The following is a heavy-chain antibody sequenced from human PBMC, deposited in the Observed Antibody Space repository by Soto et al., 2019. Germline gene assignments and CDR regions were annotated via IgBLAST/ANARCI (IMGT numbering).Heavy chain of an antibody. CDR2: IIPIFGTA. D-gene: IGHD3-10*01. CDR3: ARGDDYGSGSYYPY. CDR1: GGTFSSYA. Sequence: QVQLVQSGAEVKKPGSSVKVSCKASGGTFSSYAISWVRQAPGQGLEWMGGIIPIFGTANYAQKFQGRVTITADEATSTDYMELSSLRSEDTAVYYCARGDDYGSGSYYPYWGQGTLVTVSS. J-gene: IGHJ4*02. V-gene: IGHV1-69*12.